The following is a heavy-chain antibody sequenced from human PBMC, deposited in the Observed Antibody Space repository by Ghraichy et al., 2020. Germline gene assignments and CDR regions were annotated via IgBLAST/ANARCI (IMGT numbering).Heavy chain of an antibody. J-gene: IGHJ3*02. V-gene: IGHV3-7*01. CDR3: ARRYCSGGSCYLSDFAI. Sequence: GGSLRLSCAASGFTFSSYWMSWVRQAPGKGLEWVANIKQDGSEKYYVDSVKGRFTISRDNAKNSLSLQMNSLRAEDTAVYYCARRYCSGGSCYLSDFAICGQASMVTASS. D-gene: IGHD2-15*01. CDR2: IKQDGSEK. CDR1: GFTFSSYW.